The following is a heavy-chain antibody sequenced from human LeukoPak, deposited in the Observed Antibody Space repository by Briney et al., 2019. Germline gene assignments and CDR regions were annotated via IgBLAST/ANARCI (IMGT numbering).Heavy chain of an antibody. J-gene: IGHJ4*02. Sequence: GGSLRLSCATSGFTFSYFWMSWVRQAPGKGLEWVSVIYSGGTTYYADSVKGRFTISRDNSKNTLYLQMNSLRAEDTAVYYCARDTKAAELDYWGQGTLVTVSS. CDR1: GFTFSYFW. V-gene: IGHV3-66*01. D-gene: IGHD6-13*01. CDR2: IYSGGTT. CDR3: ARDTKAAELDY.